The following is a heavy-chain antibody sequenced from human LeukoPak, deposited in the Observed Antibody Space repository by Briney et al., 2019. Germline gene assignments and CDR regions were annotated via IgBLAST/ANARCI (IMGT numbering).Heavy chain of an antibody. Sequence: GGSLRLSCAAPGFSFSNYAMSWVRQAPRRGREWVSSICPSSGTLHYADCVKGRFTVSRDDSNNTLHLQRNSLRAEDTAIYYCTKPNRFYADTYKWFDPWGQGSLVTVCS. V-gene: IGHV3-23*01. CDR2: ICPSSGTL. J-gene: IGHJ5*02. D-gene: IGHD4-17*01. CDR1: GFSFSNYA. CDR3: TKPNRFYADTYKWFDP.